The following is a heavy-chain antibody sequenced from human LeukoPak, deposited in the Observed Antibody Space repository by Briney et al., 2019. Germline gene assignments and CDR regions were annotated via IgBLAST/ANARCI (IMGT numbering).Heavy chain of an antibody. V-gene: IGHV3-48*01. Sequence: GGSLRLSSAASGFTFSTYSMNWVRQAPGKGLEWVSYISSSSSIIYYTDSVKGRFTISRDNAKNSLYLQMNSLRAEDTAVYSCARVRNTGNYEHDLIFHYWGEGTLVTVSS. CDR3: ARVRNTGNYEHDLIFHY. J-gene: IGHJ4*02. D-gene: IGHD1-26*01. CDR2: ISSSSSII. CDR1: GFTFSTYS.